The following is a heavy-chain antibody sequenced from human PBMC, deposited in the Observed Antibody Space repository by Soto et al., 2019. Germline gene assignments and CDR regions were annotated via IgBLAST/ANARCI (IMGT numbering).Heavy chain of an antibody. J-gene: IGHJ4*02. V-gene: IGHV3-23*01. CDR1: RFSFSSYE. CDR2: VSLTGDRT. Sequence: EVQLLESGGGLVQPGGSLRLSCVASRFSFSSYEMSWVRQAAGKGLEWVSRVSLTGDRTNYAGSVKGRFTVSRDNFKNPLYLEMDSLRPEDTAIYYCARGGGYCTPTSCAIDSWGRGTPVTVSS. D-gene: IGHD2-8*01. CDR3: ARGGGYCTPTSCAIDS.